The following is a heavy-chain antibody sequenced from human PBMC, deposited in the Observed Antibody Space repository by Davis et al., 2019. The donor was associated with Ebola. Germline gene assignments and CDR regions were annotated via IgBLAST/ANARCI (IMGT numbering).Heavy chain of an antibody. Sequence: MPSETLSLTCTVSGGSISSYYWSWIRQPPGKGLEWIGYIYYSGSTNYNPSLKSRFTISVDTSKNQFSLKLSSVTAADTAVYYCARLYSSSWYEGMDVWGQGTTVTVSS. J-gene: IGHJ6*02. CDR2: IYYSGST. V-gene: IGHV4-59*08. D-gene: IGHD6-13*01. CDR3: ARLYSSSWYEGMDV. CDR1: GGSISSYY.